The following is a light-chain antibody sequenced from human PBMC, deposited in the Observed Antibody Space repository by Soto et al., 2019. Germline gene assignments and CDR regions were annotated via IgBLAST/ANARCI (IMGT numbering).Light chain of an antibody. CDR1: SGDVGAFEY. Sequence: QSALTQPASVSGSPGQSITISCTGTSGDVGAFEYVSWYQQHPAKAPKLMIYEATKRPSGVSDRFSGSKSGNTASLTISGLQAADEAHYYCSSYTITDTLLFGGGTKVTV. V-gene: IGLV2-14*01. CDR2: EAT. CDR3: SSYTITDTLL. J-gene: IGLJ2*01.